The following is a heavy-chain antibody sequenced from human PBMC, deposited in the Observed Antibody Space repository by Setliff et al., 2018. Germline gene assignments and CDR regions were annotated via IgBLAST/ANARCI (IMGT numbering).Heavy chain of an antibody. Sequence: PSETLSLTCSVSGGSMSFYYWGWIRQSAGKPLEWIGSIYYSGSTYQNPSLGSRVTISVDTYEKQFSLRLTSVTAADTAVYYCARTGTYRYFDYWGQGALVTVSS. CDR2: IYYSGST. D-gene: IGHD1-1*01. CDR1: GGSMSFYY. CDR3: ARTGTYRYFDY. V-gene: IGHV4-39*01. J-gene: IGHJ4*02.